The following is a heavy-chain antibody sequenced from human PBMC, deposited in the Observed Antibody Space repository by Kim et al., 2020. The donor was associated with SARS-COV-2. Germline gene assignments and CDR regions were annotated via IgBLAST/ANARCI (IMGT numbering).Heavy chain of an antibody. V-gene: IGHV3-23*01. Sequence: GGSLRLSCAASGFTFSSYAMSWVRQAPGKGLEWVSAISGSGGSTYYADSVKGRFTISRDNSKNTLYLQMNSLRAEDTAVYYCAKGLSWAVGGPHAFDIWGQGTMVTVSS. CDR3: AKGLSWAVGGPHAFDI. J-gene: IGHJ3*02. D-gene: IGHD6-19*01. CDR1: GFTFSSYA. CDR2: ISGSGGST.